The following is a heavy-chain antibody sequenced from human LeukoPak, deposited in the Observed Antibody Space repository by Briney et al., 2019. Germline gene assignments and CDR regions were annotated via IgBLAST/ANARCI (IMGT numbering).Heavy chain of an antibody. J-gene: IGHJ6*02. Sequence: PGRSLRLSCAASGFTFSRYVMHWVRQAPGKGLEWVAVISYDGTIKYYADSVKGRFTISRDNSKTTLYLQMNSLRVEDTAVYYCARGYYYAMDVWGQGTTVTVSS. CDR1: GFTFSRYV. V-gene: IGHV3-30*03. CDR2: ISYDGTIK. CDR3: ARGYYYAMDV.